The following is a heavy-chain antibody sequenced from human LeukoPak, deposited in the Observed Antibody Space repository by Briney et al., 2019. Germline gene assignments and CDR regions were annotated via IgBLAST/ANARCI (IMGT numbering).Heavy chain of an antibody. CDR2: IKQDGNAK. D-gene: IGHD2-2*01. CDR3: ATQPAAADVDY. J-gene: IGHJ4*02. CDR1: GFTFSSYW. V-gene: IGHV3-7*03. Sequence: GGSLRLSCAASGFTFSSYWMSWVRQAPGKGLEWVANIKQDGNAKYYVDSVKGRFTISRDNAKNSLYLQMNSLRAEDTAVYYCATQPAAADVDYWGQGTLVTVSS.